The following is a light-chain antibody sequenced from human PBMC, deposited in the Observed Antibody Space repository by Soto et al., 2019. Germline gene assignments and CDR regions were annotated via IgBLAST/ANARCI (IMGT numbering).Light chain of an antibody. CDR2: GAS. J-gene: IGKJ5*01. CDR3: QQRSNWPPIT. CDR1: QSVGSN. V-gene: IGKV3-15*01. Sequence: IVMTQSPSTVSVSLLEIYTLSFSASQSVGSNLAWYQQKPGQPPRLLIYGASTRATGIPARFSASGSGAEFTLTISSLEPEDFAVYYCQQRSNWPPITFGQGTRLEIK.